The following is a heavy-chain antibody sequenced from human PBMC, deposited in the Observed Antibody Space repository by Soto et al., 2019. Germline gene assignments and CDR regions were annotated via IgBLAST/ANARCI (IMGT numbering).Heavy chain of an antibody. D-gene: IGHD4-17*01. CDR2: IYHSGTT. Sequence: SETLSLTCAVSGYSIISGYYWGLIRQPPGKGLEWIASIYHSGTTYFNPSLKSRVTISVDTSKNQFSLKLSSVTAADTAVYYCARGAATVTPGWFDPWGQGTLVTVSS. CDR1: GYSIISGYY. J-gene: IGHJ5*02. V-gene: IGHV4-38-2*01. CDR3: ARGAATVTPGWFDP.